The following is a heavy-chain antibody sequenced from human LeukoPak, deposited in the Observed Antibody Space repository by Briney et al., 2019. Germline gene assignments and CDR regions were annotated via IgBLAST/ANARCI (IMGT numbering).Heavy chain of an antibody. CDR1: GYTFTSYA. CDR3: ARQGPYSYGQGPHY. CDR2: INAGNGNT. V-gene: IGHV1-3*01. D-gene: IGHD5-18*01. J-gene: IGHJ4*02. Sequence: PGRSLRLSCAASGYTFTSYAMHWVRQAPGQRLEWMGWINAGNGNTKYSQKFQGRVTITRDTSASTAYMELSSLRSEDTAVYYCARQGPYSYGQGPHYWGQGTLVTVSS.